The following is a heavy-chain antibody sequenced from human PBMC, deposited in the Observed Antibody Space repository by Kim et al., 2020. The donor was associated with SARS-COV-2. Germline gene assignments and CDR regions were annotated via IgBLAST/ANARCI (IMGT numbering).Heavy chain of an antibody. J-gene: IGHJ4*02. V-gene: IGHV4-39*01. CDR2: IYYSGST. Sequence: SETLSLTCTVSGGSISSSSYYWGWIRQPPGKGLEWIGSIYYSGSTYYNPSLKSRVTISVDTSKNQFSLKLSSVTAADTAVYYCARQNYYGSGSYFMRRDYWGQGTLVTVSS. CDR1: GGSISSSSYY. CDR3: ARQNYYGSGSYFMRRDY. D-gene: IGHD3-10*01.